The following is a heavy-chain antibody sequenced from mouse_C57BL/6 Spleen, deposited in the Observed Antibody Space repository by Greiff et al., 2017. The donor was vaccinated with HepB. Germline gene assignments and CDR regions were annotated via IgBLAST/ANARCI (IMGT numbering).Heavy chain of an antibody. CDR3: ARSKYYGSLDY. CDR1: GYAFSSSW. CDR2: IYPGDGDT. V-gene: IGHV1-82*01. J-gene: IGHJ2*01. D-gene: IGHD1-1*01. Sequence: VQLQQSGPELVKPGASVKISCKASGYAFSSSWMNWVKQRPGKGLEWIGRIYPGDGDTNYNGKFKGKATLTADKSSSTAYMQLSSLTSEDSAVYFCARSKYYGSLDYWGQGTTLTVSS.